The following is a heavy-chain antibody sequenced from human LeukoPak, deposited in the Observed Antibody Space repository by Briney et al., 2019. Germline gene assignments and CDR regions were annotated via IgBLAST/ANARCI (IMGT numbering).Heavy chain of an antibody. CDR3: ARQGIVATLYYFDY. V-gene: IGHV4-59*08. CDR1: GGSISSYS. D-gene: IGHD5-12*01. Sequence: SETLSLTCTVSGGSISSYSWSWIRQPAGKGLEWIGHIYYSGSTNYNPSLKSRVTISVDTSKNQFSLKLSSVTAADTAVYYCARQGIVATLYYFDYWGQGTLVTVSS. CDR2: IYYSGST. J-gene: IGHJ4*02.